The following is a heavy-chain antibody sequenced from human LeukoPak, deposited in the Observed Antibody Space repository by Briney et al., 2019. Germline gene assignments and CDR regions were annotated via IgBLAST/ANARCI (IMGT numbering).Heavy chain of an antibody. CDR2: IYYSGST. J-gene: IGHJ4*02. CDR3: ARAQYSSSRYNDY. D-gene: IGHD6-13*01. V-gene: IGHV4-59*01. CDR1: GGSISSYY. Sequence: SSETLSLTCTVSGGSISSYYWSWIRQPPGKGLEWIGYIYYSGSTNYNPSLKSRVTISVDTSKNQFSLKLSSVTAADTAVYYCARAQYSSSRYNDYWGQGTLVTVSS.